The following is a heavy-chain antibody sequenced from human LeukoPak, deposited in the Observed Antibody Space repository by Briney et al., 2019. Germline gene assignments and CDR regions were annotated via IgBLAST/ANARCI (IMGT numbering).Heavy chain of an antibody. Sequence: GASVKVSCKASGGTFSSYAISWVRQAPGQGLEWMGGIIPIFGTANYAQKFQGRVTITADESTSTAYMELSSLRSEDTAMYYCASSAVGRLRLGELSLAQSQDYWGQGTLVTVSS. CDR2: IIPIFGTA. CDR3: ASSAVGRLRLGELSLAQSQDY. D-gene: IGHD3-16*02. V-gene: IGHV1-69*13. J-gene: IGHJ4*02. CDR1: GGTFSSYA.